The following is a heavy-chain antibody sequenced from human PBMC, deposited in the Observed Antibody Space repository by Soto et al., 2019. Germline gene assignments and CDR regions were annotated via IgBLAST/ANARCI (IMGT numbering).Heavy chain of an antibody. D-gene: IGHD3-3*01. CDR2: ISAYNGNT. CDR1: GYTFTSYG. CDR3: ARGASDFWSGYQPQYYFDY. V-gene: IGHV1-18*01. J-gene: IGHJ4*02. Sequence: ASVKVSCKASGYTFTSYGISWVRQAPGQGLEWMGWISAYNGNTNYAQKLQGRVTMTTDTSTSTAYMELRSLRSDDTAVYYCARGASDFWSGYQPQYYFDYWGQGTLVTVSS.